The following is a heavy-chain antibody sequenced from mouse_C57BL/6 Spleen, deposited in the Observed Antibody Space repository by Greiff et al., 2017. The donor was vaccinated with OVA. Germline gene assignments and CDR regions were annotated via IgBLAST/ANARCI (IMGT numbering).Heavy chain of an antibody. Sequence: QVQLQQSGPELVKPGASVKISCTASGYAFSSSWMNWVKQRPGKGLEWIGRIYPGDGDTNYNGKFKGKATLTADKSSSTAYMQLSSLTSESSAVYICAKHYSYDRSYFGYWGQGTTLTVSS. CDR3: AKHYSYDRSYFGY. CDR1: GYAFSSSW. D-gene: IGHD2-12*01. CDR2: IYPGDGDT. J-gene: IGHJ2*01. V-gene: IGHV1-82*01.